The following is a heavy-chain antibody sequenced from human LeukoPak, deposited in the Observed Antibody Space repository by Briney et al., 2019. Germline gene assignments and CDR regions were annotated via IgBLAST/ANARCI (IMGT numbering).Heavy chain of an antibody. V-gene: IGHV3-7*01. D-gene: IGHD6-19*01. CDR1: GFTFSSYW. Sequence: GGSLRLSCAASGFTFSSYWMSWVRQAPGKGLEWVANIKQDGSEKYYVDSVKGRFTISRDNAKNSLYLQMNSLTAEDTAVYYCARHSSGWYSSYYYMDVWGKGTTVTVSS. CDR3: ARHSSGWYSSYYYMDV. J-gene: IGHJ6*03. CDR2: IKQDGSEK.